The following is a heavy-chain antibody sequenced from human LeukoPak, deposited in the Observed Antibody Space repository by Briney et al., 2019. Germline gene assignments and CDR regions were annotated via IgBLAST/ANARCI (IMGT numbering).Heavy chain of an antibody. J-gene: IGHJ4*02. CDR2: IYYSGST. CDR3: ASLVAVWVFDY. V-gene: IGHV4-59*08. D-gene: IGHD2-2*01. CDR1: GGSISSYY. Sequence: PSETLSLTCTVPGGSISSYYWSWIRQPPGKGLEWIGYIYYSGSTNYNPSLKSRVTISVDTSKNQFSLKLSSVTAADTAVYYCASLVAVWVFDYWGQGTLVTVSS.